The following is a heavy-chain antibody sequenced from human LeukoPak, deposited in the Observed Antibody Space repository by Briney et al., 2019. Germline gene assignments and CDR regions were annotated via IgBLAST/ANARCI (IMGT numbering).Heavy chain of an antibody. CDR1: GGSISSGGYY. J-gene: IGHJ4*02. CDR3: ARSGRKYGDYYFDY. Sequence: ASETLSLTCTVSGGSISSGGYYWSWIRQPPGKGLEWIGYIYHSGSTYYNPSLKSRVTISVDRSKNQFSLKLSSVTAADTAVYYCARSGRKYGDYYFDYWGQGTLVTVSS. CDR2: IYHSGST. V-gene: IGHV4-30-2*01. D-gene: IGHD4-17*01.